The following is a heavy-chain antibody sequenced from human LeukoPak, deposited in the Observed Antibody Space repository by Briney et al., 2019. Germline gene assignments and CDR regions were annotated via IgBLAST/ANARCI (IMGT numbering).Heavy chain of an antibody. CDR1: GGSFSVYY. D-gene: IGHD6-13*01. V-gene: IGHV4-34*01. J-gene: IGHJ4*02. CDR2: INHSGST. Sequence: SETLSLTCAVYGGSFSVYYWSWIRQPPGKGLEWIGEINHSGSTNYNPSLKSRVTISVDTSKNQFSLKLSSVTAADTAVYYCARGKYSSSGPLKYWGQGTLVTVSS. CDR3: ARGKYSSSGPLKY.